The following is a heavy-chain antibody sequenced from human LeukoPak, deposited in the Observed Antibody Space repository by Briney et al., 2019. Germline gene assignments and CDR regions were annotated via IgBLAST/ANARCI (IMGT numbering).Heavy chain of an antibody. Sequence: PSETLSLTCTVSGYSISSVYSWGWIRQPPGKGLEWIGSIYHSGSTYYNPSLKSRVTISVDTPKNQFSLKLSSVTAADTAVYYCAREAYYYDSSGYYYPLSWGQGTLVTVSS. D-gene: IGHD3-22*01. V-gene: IGHV4-38-2*02. CDR1: GYSISSVYS. CDR3: AREAYYYDSSGYYYPLS. CDR2: IYHSGST. J-gene: IGHJ5*02.